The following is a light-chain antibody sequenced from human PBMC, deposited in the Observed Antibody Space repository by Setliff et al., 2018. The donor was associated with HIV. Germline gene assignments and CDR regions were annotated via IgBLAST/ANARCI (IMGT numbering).Light chain of an antibody. V-gene: IGLV2-14*03. J-gene: IGLJ1*01. CDR2: DFT. Sequence: QSALAQPASMSAAPGLAITISCTGTKSDVGGYNYVSWYLQESGKAPKLIMYDFTSRPSGISNRFSGSQSGNTASLTISGLRTEDEGTYYCTSYTSSDTYVFGTGTKVTVL. CDR1: KSDVGGYNY. CDR3: TSYTSSDTYV.